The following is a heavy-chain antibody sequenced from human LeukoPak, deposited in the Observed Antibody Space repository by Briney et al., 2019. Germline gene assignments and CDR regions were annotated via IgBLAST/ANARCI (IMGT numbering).Heavy chain of an antibody. CDR2: IRYDGSNK. V-gene: IGHV3-30*02. CDR1: GFTFSSYE. Sequence: GGSLRLSCAASGFTFSSYEMNWVRQAPGKGLEWVAFIRYDGSNKYYADSVKGRFTISRDNSKNTLYLQMNSLRAEDTAVYYCAKVRPNCSSTSCYKAYYYYYYMDVWGKGTTVTISS. D-gene: IGHD2-2*02. J-gene: IGHJ6*03. CDR3: AKVRPNCSSTSCYKAYYYYYYMDV.